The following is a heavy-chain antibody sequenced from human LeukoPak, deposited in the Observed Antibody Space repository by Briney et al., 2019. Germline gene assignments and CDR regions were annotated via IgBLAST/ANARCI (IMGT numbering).Heavy chain of an antibody. V-gene: IGHV4-30-4*01. D-gene: IGHD3-10*01. CDR2: IYYSGTT. Sequence: SQTLSLTCTVAGGSISTGDYYWSWIRQPPGKGLEWIGYIYYSGTTYYNPSLKGRISFSMQTSRKQFSLNLRSVTAADTAVYYCARDPVYGSGTFWGQGTLVTVSS. J-gene: IGHJ4*02. CDR1: GGSISTGDYY. CDR3: ARDPVYGSGTF.